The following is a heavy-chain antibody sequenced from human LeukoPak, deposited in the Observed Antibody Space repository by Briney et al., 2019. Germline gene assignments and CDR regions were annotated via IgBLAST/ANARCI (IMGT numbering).Heavy chain of an antibody. V-gene: IGHV4-59*08. CDR3: ARHSQHSGDRGAGRKFDY. J-gene: IGHJ4*02. CDR1: GGSISGYY. CDR2: IYYSGST. Sequence: SETLSLTCTVSGGSISGYYWSWIRQPPGKGPEWIGYIYYSGSTNYNPSLKSRVTISKDTSKNQFSLNLGSVTAEDTAVYYCARHSQHSGDRGAGRKFDYWGQGILVTVSS. D-gene: IGHD3-10*01.